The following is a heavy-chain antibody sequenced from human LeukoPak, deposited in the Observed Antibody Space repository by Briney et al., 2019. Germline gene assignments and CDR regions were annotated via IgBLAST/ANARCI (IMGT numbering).Heavy chain of an antibody. D-gene: IGHD3-22*01. CDR1: GFTFSSYG. Sequence: PGGSLRLSCAASGFTFSSYGMHWVRQAPGKGLEWVAVIWYDGSKKYYADSVKGRFTISRDNSKNTLYLQMNSLRAEDTAVYYCAKGGYYYDSSGYDAYYYYYYYMDVWGKGTTVTVSS. J-gene: IGHJ6*03. V-gene: IGHV3-33*06. CDR3: AKGGYYYDSSGYDAYYYYYYYMDV. CDR2: IWYDGSKK.